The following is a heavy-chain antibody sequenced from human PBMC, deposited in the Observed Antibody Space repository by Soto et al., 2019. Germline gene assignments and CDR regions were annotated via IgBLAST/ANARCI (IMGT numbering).Heavy chain of an antibody. CDR2: ISSSGSTI. CDR1: GFTFSDYY. J-gene: IGHJ4*02. Sequence: GGSLRLSCAASGFTFSDYYMSWIRQAPGKGLEWVSYISSSGSTIYYADSVKGRFTISRDNAKNSLYLQMNSLRAEDTAVYYYASDHCRGGSFYAMTNDYWGQGTLVTVSS. D-gene: IGHD2-15*01. CDR3: ASDHCRGGSFYAMTNDY. V-gene: IGHV3-11*01.